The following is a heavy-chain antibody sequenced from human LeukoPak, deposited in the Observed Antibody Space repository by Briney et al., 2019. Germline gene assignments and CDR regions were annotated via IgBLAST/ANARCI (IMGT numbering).Heavy chain of an antibody. J-gene: IGHJ5*02. Sequence: SETLSLTCTVSGGSISSGGYSWSWIRQPPGKGLEWIAYIYYSGTTYYNPSLKSRVTISVDTSKNQFSLKLSSVTAADTAVYYCAKIWFGAYHKGGWFDPWGQGTLVTVSS. CDR3: AKIWFGAYHKGGWFDP. D-gene: IGHD3-10*01. CDR1: GGSISSGGYS. CDR2: IYYSGTT. V-gene: IGHV4-30-4*07.